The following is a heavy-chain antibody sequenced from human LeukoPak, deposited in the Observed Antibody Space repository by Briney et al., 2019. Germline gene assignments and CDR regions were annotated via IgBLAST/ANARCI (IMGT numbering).Heavy chain of an antibody. CDR2: INSNGGGT. Sequence: GGSLRLSCEASGFTFSNYALIWVRRAPGEGLEWVSAINSNGGGTYYADAVKGRFTISRDNSKNTLYLQMNSLRAEDTAVYYCARDPNGDYVGAFEFWGQGTMVTVSS. D-gene: IGHD4-17*01. CDR1: GFTFSNYA. J-gene: IGHJ3*01. V-gene: IGHV3-23*01. CDR3: ARDPNGDYVGAFEF.